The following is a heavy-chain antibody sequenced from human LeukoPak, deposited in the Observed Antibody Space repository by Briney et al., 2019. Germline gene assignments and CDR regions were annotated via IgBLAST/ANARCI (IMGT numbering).Heavy chain of an antibody. CDR3: AGEYDSSGYCPDY. CDR2: IYTSGST. V-gene: IGHV4-4*07. CDR1: GGSISSYY. D-gene: IGHD3-22*01. Sequence: SETLSLTCTVSGGSISSYYWSWIRQPAGKGLEWVGRIYTSGSTNYNPSLKSRVTMSLDTSKNQFSLKLSSVTAADTVVYYCAGEYDSSGYCPDYWGQGTLVTVSS. J-gene: IGHJ4*02.